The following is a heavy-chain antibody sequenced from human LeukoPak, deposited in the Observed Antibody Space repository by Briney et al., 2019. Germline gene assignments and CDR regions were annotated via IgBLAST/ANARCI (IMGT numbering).Heavy chain of an antibody. CDR2: ISAYNGNT. V-gene: IGHV1-18*01. CDR3: ARAGFIVGPGDYFDY. J-gene: IGHJ4*02. D-gene: IGHD1-26*01. Sequence: ASVKVACKASGYTFTTYGIFWVRQAPGQGLEWMGWISAYNGNTNYAQKLQARVSMTTDTSTSTAYMELRSLRSDDTAVYHCARAGFIVGPGDYFDYWGQGTLVTVSS. CDR1: GYTFTTYG.